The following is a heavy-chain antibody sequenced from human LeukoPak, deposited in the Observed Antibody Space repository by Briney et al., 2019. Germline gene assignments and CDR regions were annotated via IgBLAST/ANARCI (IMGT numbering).Heavy chain of an antibody. CDR2: ISSSGNNI. Sequence: GGSLRLSCAASGFTFSDYYMSWIRPAPGKGMEWVSYISSSGNNIYYADSGKGRFTISRDNAKNSLYLQMNSLRAEDTAVYYCAKNRATVTNPLDCWGQGTLVTVSS. D-gene: IGHD4-17*01. CDR3: AKNRATVTNPLDC. V-gene: IGHV3-11*01. J-gene: IGHJ4*02. CDR1: GFTFSDYY.